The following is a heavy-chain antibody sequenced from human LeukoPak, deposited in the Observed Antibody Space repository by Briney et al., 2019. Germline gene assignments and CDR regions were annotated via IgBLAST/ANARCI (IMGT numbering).Heavy chain of an antibody. CDR2: ISSSSGTI. V-gene: IGHV3-48*04. CDR1: GFTFSSFG. J-gene: IGHJ4*02. D-gene: IGHD3-22*01. Sequence: GGSLRLSCAASGFTFSSFGMNWVRQAPGKGLEWVSYISSSSGTIYYADSVKGRFTISRDNAKNSLYLQMNSLRAEDTAAYYCARDYYDSSGYYYGGYWGQGTLVTVSS. CDR3: ARDYYDSSGYYYGGY.